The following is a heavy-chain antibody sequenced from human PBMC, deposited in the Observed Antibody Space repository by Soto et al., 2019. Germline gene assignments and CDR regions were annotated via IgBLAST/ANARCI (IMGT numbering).Heavy chain of an antibody. CDR1: GGSFSGYY. V-gene: IGHV4-34*01. J-gene: IGHJ6*03. Sequence: SETLSLTCAVYGGSFSGYYWSWIRQPPGKGLEWIGEINHSGSTNYNPSLKSRVTISVDTSKNQFSLKLSSVTAADTAVYYCARGAGYCSSTSCYDAGGYYYYYYMDVWGKGTTVTVSS. CDR2: INHSGST. CDR3: ARGAGYCSSTSCYDAGGYYYYYYMDV. D-gene: IGHD2-2*03.